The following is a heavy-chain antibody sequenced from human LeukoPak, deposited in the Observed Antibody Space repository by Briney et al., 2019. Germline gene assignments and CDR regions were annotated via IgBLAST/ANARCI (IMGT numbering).Heavy chain of an antibody. Sequence: SKTLSLTCTVSGGSISSSSYYWGWIRQPPGKGLEWIGSIYYSGSTYYNPSLKSRVTISVDTSKNQFSLKLSSVTAADTAVYYCARQWLVSHWFDPWGQGTLVTVSS. CDR1: GGSISSSSYY. CDR3: ARQWLVSHWFDP. CDR2: IYYSGST. D-gene: IGHD6-19*01. J-gene: IGHJ5*02. V-gene: IGHV4-39*01.